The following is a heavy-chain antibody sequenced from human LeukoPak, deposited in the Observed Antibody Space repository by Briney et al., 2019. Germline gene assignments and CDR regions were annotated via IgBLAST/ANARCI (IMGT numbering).Heavy chain of an antibody. CDR3: ARDEGYCTITTCYRNWFDP. CDR1: GYTFTNHG. Sequence: ASVKVSCKASGYTFTNHGISWVRQAPGQGLEWMGWISTYYGNTNYAQKLQGRVTMTTDTSTSTAFMELGSLRSDDTAVYYCARDEGYCTITTCYRNWFDPWGQGTTVTVSS. CDR2: ISTYYGNT. D-gene: IGHD2-2*01. J-gene: IGHJ5*01. V-gene: IGHV1-18*01.